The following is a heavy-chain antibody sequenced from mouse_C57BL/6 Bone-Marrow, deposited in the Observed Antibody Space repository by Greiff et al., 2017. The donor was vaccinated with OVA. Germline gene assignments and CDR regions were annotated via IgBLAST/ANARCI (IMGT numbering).Heavy chain of an antibody. Sequence: EVQVVESGGGLVKPGGSLKLSCAASGFTFSSYTMSWVRQTPEKRLEWVATISGGGGNTYYPDSVKGRFTISRDNAKNTLYLQMSSLRSEDTALYYCARRDYSNYLFAYWGQGTLVTVSA. D-gene: IGHD2-5*01. CDR2: ISGGGGNT. J-gene: IGHJ3*01. V-gene: IGHV5-9*01. CDR1: GFTFSSYT. CDR3: ARRDYSNYLFAY.